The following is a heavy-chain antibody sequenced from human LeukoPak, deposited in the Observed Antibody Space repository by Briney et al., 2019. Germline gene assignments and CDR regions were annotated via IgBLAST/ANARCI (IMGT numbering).Heavy chain of an antibody. Sequence: GGSLRLSCAASGFTFSSYGMHWVRQAPGKGLEWISYIGISSGNTKYADSVKGRFTISRDKARNSLYLQMNSLRVEDTAMYYCARDHRYAFDNWGHGTLVTVSS. CDR2: IGISSGNT. CDR1: GFTFSSYG. J-gene: IGHJ4*01. CDR3: ARDHRYAFDN. V-gene: IGHV3-48*01. D-gene: IGHD5-12*01.